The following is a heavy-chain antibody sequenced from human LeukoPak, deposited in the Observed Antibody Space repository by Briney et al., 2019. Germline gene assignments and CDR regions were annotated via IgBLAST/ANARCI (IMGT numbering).Heavy chain of an antibody. CDR1: GYTFASYG. V-gene: IGHV1-69*06. J-gene: IGHJ4*02. CDR3: AREYYYASSGYFPFDY. Sequence: SVKVSCKASGYTFASYGISWVRQAPGQGLEWMGRIIPIFGTANYAQKFQGRVTITADKSTSTAYMELSSLRSEDTAVYYCAREYYYASSGYFPFDYWGQGTLVTVSS. CDR2: IIPIFGTA. D-gene: IGHD3-22*01.